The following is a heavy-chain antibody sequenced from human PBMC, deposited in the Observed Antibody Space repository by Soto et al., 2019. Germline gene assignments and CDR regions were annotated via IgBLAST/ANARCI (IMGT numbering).Heavy chain of an antibody. CDR2: ISGSGRTI. J-gene: IGHJ5*02. Sequence: QVQLVESGGGLVKPGGSLRLSCAASGIVFSDYMSWVRQAPGKGLEWLSYISGSGRTIYSADSVKGRFTISRDNAXXXXXXXXXXXXXXXXXXXXXXXXXXXXGWFDPWGQGTLVTVSS. CDR3: XXXXXXXGWFDP. V-gene: IGHV3-11*01. CDR1: GIVFSDY.